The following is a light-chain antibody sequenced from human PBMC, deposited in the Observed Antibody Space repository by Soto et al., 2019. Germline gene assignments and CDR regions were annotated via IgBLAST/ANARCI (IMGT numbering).Light chain of an antibody. Sequence: DIQMTQSPSSLSASVGDRVTITCRASQSISGYLNWYQQKPGKAPQLLIYAASSLQGGVPSRFSGSGSGTDFTLTISSLRPEDFAICYCQQSYTTPRTFGQGTKVDIK. CDR3: QQSYTTPRT. J-gene: IGKJ1*01. V-gene: IGKV1-39*01. CDR1: QSISGY. CDR2: AAS.